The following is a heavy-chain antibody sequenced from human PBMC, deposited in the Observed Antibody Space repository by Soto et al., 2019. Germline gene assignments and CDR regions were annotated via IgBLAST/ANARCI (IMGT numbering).Heavy chain of an antibody. V-gene: IGHV4-39*01. J-gene: IGHJ6*01. CDR3: GRQPGHCGSTTCFGYYSEDV. CDR2: IYYSGST. CDR1: GGSISSSSYS. Sequence: QLQLQESGPRLVKPSETLSLTCSVSGGSISSSSYSWGWIRQPPGKGLEWIGTIYYSGSTHYNPSLEGRVAISADTPNNQLSLRLSSVTAADTAVYYCGRQPGHCGSTTCFGYYSEDVW. D-gene: IGHD2-2*01.